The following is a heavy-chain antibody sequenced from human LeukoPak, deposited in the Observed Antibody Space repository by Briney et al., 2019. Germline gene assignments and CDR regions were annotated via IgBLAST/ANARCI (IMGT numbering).Heavy chain of an antibody. CDR3: AKDRYGDYEAPFHYYMDA. Sequence: ASVKVSCKASGYTFSGFYIHWVRQAPGQGLEWMGWINPNSGGTNYAQKLQGRVTITRDTSIDTAYMQLSRLRSDDTAVYYCAKDRYGDYEAPFHYYMDAWGRGTTVTVSS. CDR2: INPNSGGT. J-gene: IGHJ6*03. D-gene: IGHD5-12*01. CDR1: GYTFSGFY. V-gene: IGHV1-2*02.